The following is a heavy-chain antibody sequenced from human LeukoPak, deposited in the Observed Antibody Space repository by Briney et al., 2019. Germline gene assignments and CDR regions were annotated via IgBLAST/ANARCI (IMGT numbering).Heavy chain of an antibody. Sequence: PGASLRLSCAASGFTFSSYAISWVRQAPGKGLEWVSAISGSGGSTYYADSVKGRFTISRDNSKNTLYLQMNSLRAEDTAVYYCAKSYYGDYLNDAFDIWGQGTMVTVSS. J-gene: IGHJ3*02. CDR3: AKSYYGDYLNDAFDI. V-gene: IGHV3-23*01. CDR1: GFTFSSYA. CDR2: ISGSGGST. D-gene: IGHD4-17*01.